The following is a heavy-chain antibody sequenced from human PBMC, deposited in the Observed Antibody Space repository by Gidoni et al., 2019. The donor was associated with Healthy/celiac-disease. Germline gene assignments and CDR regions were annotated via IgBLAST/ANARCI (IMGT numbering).Heavy chain of an antibody. J-gene: IGHJ5*02. Sequence: QVQLVESGGGVVQPGRSLRLSCAASGFTFSSYAMHRVRQAPGKGLEWVAVISYDGSNKYYADSVKGRFTISRDNSKNTLYLQMNSLRAEDTAVYYCARGIYVDIVATMRGWFDPWGQGTLVTVSS. CDR1: GFTFSSYA. D-gene: IGHD5-12*01. CDR2: ISYDGSNK. V-gene: IGHV3-30-3*01. CDR3: ARGIYVDIVATMRGWFDP.